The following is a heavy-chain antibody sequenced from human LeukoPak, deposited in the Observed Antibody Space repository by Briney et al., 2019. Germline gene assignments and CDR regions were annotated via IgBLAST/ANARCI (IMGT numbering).Heavy chain of an antibody. Sequence: GGSLRLSCAASGFTFSRSAMTWVRQTPGKGLDWVSSISSSGNTYYADSVKGRFTISRDNSKNMLYLQMNSLRAEDTAVYCCAKGRWFGESPFDYWGQGTLVTVSS. CDR3: AKGRWFGESPFDY. D-gene: IGHD3-10*01. V-gene: IGHV3-23*01. J-gene: IGHJ4*02. CDR1: GFTFSRSA. CDR2: ISSSGNT.